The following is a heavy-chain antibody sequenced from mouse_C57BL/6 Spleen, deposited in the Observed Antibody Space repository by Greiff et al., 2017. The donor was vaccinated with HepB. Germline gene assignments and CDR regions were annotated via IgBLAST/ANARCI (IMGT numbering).Heavy chain of an antibody. J-gene: IGHJ1*03. CDR2: FHPYNDDT. V-gene: IGHV1-47*01. Sequence: QVQLQQSGAELVKPGASVKMSCKASGYTFTTYPIEWMKQNHGKSLEWIGNFHPYNDDTKYNEKFKGKATLTVEKSSSTVYLELSRLTSDDSAVYYCAIYYYGSSYWYFDVWGTGTTVTVSS. CDR1: GYTFTTYP. CDR3: AIYYYGSSYWYFDV. D-gene: IGHD1-1*01.